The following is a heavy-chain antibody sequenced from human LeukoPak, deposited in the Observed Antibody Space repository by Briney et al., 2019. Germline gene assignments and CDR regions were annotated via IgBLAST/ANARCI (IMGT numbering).Heavy chain of an antibody. CDR1: GFTFSSYA. D-gene: IGHD6-13*01. J-gene: IGHJ4*02. Sequence: GGSLRLSCAGSGFTFSSYAMTWVRQAPGKGLEWASSVSASGDSTYYADSVKGRFTISRDNSRNTLYLQMNSLRAEDTAVYYCASPGFSGSWYEGRLLDYWGQGTLVTVAS. CDR3: ASPGFSGSWYEGRLLDY. V-gene: IGHV3-23*01. CDR2: VSASGDST.